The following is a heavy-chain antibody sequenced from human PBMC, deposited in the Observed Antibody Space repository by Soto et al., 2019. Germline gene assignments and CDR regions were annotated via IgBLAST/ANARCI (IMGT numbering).Heavy chain of an antibody. CDR1: GGSISSSNW. Sequence: SETLSLTCTVSGGSISSSNWWSWVRQPPGKGLEWIGEIYHSGSTNYNPSLKSRVTISVDKSKNQFSLKLSSVTAADTAVYYCARDLRDYGDTWGYYGMDVWGQGTTVTVS. CDR2: IYHSGST. D-gene: IGHD4-17*01. CDR3: ARDLRDYGDTWGYYGMDV. V-gene: IGHV4-4*02. J-gene: IGHJ6*02.